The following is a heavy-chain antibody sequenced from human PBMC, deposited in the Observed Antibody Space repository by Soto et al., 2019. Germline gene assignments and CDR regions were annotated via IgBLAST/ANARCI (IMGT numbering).Heavy chain of an antibody. D-gene: IGHD5-18*01. Sequence: GESLKISCKGSGYSFTTYWIGWVRQMPGKGLEWMGIIYPDDSDTRFSPSFQGQVTISADKSISTAYLQWSSLKASDTAIYYCARLTRDTTAWAFDYWGQGALVTVSS. CDR1: GYSFTTYW. CDR3: ARLTRDTTAWAFDY. J-gene: IGHJ4*02. V-gene: IGHV5-51*01. CDR2: IYPDDSDT.